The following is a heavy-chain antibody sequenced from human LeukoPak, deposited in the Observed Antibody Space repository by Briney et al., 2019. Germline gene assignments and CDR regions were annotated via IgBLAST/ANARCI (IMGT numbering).Heavy chain of an antibody. CDR1: GFTFSSYA. CDR3: ARYDRRTTVTTRGVY. D-gene: IGHD4-17*01. V-gene: IGHV3-23*01. J-gene: IGHJ4*02. CDR2: ISGSGGST. Sequence: PGGSLRLSCAASGFTFSSYAMSWVRQAPGKGLEWVSAISGSGGSTYYADSVKGRFTISRDNSKNTLYLQMNSLRAEDTAVYYCARYDRRTTVTTRGVYWGQGTLVTVSS.